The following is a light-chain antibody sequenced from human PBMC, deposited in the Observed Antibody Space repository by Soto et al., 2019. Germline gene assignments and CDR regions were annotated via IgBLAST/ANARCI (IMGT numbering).Light chain of an antibody. CDR2: DAS. V-gene: IGKV1-5*01. Sequence: DIQMTQSPSTLSASVGDRVIITCRASQSISSWLAWYQQKPGKAPNLLIYDASSLESGVPSRFSGSGSGTEFTLTISSLQPDDFATYYCQQYNSNSLLTFGGGTKV. CDR3: QQYNSNSLLT. CDR1: QSISSW. J-gene: IGKJ4*01.